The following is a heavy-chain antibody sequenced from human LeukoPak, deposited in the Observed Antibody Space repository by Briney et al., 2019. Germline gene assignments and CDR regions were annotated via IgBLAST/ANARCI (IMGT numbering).Heavy chain of an antibody. D-gene: IGHD4-11*01. CDR2: ISTSSTYI. CDR1: GFTFSSYS. V-gene: IGHV3-21*01. CDR3: ARDRRTDSSYSNSGPRPLYYYYYMDV. Sequence: GGSLRLSCAASGFTFSSYSLNWVRQAPGKGLEWVSSISTSSTYIYYADSVKGRFTISRDNSKNTLYLQMNSLRAEDTAVYYCARDRRTDSSYSNSGPRPLYYYYYMDVWGKGTTVTVSS. J-gene: IGHJ6*03.